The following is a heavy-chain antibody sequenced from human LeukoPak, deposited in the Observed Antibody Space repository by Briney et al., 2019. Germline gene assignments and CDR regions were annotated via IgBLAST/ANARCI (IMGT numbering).Heavy chain of an antibody. J-gene: IGHJ6*02. D-gene: IGHD3-22*01. CDR1: GFTFSSYT. CDR2: ISGSGGST. CDR3: AKVRDYYYYGMDV. Sequence: GGSLRLSCAASGFTFSSYTMSWVRQAPGKGLEWVSAISGSGGSTYYADSVKGRFTISRDNSKNTLYLQMNSLRAEDTAVYYCAKVRDYYYYGMDVWGQGTTVTVSS. V-gene: IGHV3-23*01.